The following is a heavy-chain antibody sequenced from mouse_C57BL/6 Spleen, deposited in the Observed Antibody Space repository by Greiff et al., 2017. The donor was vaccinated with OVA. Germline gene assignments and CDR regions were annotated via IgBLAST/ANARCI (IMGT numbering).Heavy chain of an antibody. V-gene: IGHV1-80*01. CDR2: IYPGDGDT. CDR1: GYAFSSYW. J-gene: IGHJ2*01. CDR3: ARKSNAYYDY. Sequence: VKLQQSGAELVKPGASVKISCKASGYAFSSYWMNWVKKRPGKGLEWIGQIYPGDGDTNYNGKFKSKATLTADKSSSPAYMQRSGLTSEDSAGYFCARKSNAYYDYWGQSTTLTVSS. D-gene: IGHD2-5*01.